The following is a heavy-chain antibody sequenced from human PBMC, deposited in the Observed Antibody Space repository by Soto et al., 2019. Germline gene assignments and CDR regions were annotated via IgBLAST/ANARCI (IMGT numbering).Heavy chain of an antibody. J-gene: IGHJ3*02. Sequence: QLQLQESGSGLVKPSQTLSLICGVSGGSVSSGDLSWAWIRPPPGLGLVWIGLYYHSGNDKYNPAHMSRVTSSLDTSTHECPLTMRFETAEDPSLYNLATGPAAKLAVYHTSAGASVHDAFDIWGQGTMVTVSS. CDR1: GGSVSSGDLS. CDR2: YYHSGND. CDR3: ATGPAAKLAVYHTSAGASVHDAFDI. D-gene: IGHD1-1*01. V-gene: IGHV4-30-2*01.